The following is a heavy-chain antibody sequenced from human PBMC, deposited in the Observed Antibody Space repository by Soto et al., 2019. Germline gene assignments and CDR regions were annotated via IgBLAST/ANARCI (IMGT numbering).Heavy chain of an antibody. CDR1: GYTFTNYA. CDR2: INAGDGDT. CDR3: ARDQGYNARSGYYYY. V-gene: IGHV1-3*05. Sequence: QVQLVQSGPEEKKPGASVKVSRKASGYTFTNYAIHWVRQAPGRGLEWMGWINAGDGDTEYSQKFQSRVTFTRDASAXTAYMELSSLRAEDTAVYYCARDQGYNARSGYYYYWGQGTLVTVSS. J-gene: IGHJ4*02. D-gene: IGHD3-22*01.